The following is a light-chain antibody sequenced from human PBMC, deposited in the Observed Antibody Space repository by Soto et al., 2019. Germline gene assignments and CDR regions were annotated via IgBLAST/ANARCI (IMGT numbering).Light chain of an antibody. CDR3: QQYGSPEGGT. Sequence: GEGATLSCRASKRISSGYLAWYQQEPGQAPRLLIYGASSRATGIPDRFSGSGSGTGFTLAISRLEPEDFAVYHCQQYGSPEGGTFGQGTKVDVK. J-gene: IGKJ1*01. V-gene: IGKV3-20*01. CDR1: KRISSGY. CDR2: GAS.